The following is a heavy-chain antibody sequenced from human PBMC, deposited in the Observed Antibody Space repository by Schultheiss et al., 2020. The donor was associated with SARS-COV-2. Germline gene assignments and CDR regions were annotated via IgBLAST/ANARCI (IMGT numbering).Heavy chain of an antibody. J-gene: IGHJ6*04. V-gene: IGHV3-33*01. CDR2: IWYDGSNK. CDR1: GFTFSSYG. CDR3: VSTSQRDV. Sequence: GESLKISCAASGFTFSSYGMHWVRQAPGKGLEWVAVIWYDGSNKYYADSVKGRFTISRDNAKNSLYLQMNSLKTEDTAVYYCVSTSQRDVWGKGTTVTVSS. D-gene: IGHD5/OR15-5a*01.